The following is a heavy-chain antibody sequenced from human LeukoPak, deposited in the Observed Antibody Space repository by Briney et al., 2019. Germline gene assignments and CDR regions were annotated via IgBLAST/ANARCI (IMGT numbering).Heavy chain of an antibody. J-gene: IGHJ4*02. D-gene: IGHD1-14*01. CDR1: GFTFSSYA. CDR2: ISGSGGST. CDR3: AKLKRNPPYYFDY. Sequence: GGSLTLSCAASGFTFSSYAMSWVRQAPGKGLEWVSAISGSGGSTYYADSVKGRFTISRDNSKNTLYLQMNSLRAEDTAVYYCAKLKRNPPYYFDYWGQGTLVTVSS. V-gene: IGHV3-23*01.